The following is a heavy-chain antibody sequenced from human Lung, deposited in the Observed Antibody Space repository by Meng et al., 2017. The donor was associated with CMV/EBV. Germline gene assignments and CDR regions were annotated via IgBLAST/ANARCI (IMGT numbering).Heavy chain of an antibody. V-gene: IGHV3-23*01. J-gene: IGHJ6*02. CDR1: GFTFDNYA. Sequence: GESXKISCVASGFTFDNYAMSWVRQAPGKGLEWVSGITGSGSSTYYADSVKGRFIISRDNSKNMLYLQVNSLRAEDTAVYYCVKGTGPAAIYYHGMDVWGQGTTVTVSS. CDR3: VKGTGPAAIYYHGMDV. CDR2: ITGSGSST. D-gene: IGHD2-2*01.